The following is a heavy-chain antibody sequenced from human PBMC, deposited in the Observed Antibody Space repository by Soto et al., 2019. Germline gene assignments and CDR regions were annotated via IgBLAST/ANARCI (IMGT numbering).Heavy chain of an antibody. Sequence: ETLSLTCTVSGGSISSYYWSWIRQPPGKGLEWIGYIYYSGSTNYNPSLKSRVTISVDTSKNQFSLKLSSVTAADTAVYYCARDRSGYDSFEVDYWGQGTLVTVSS. J-gene: IGHJ4*02. V-gene: IGHV4-59*01. D-gene: IGHD5-12*01. CDR3: ARDRSGYDSFEVDY. CDR2: IYYSGST. CDR1: GGSISSYY.